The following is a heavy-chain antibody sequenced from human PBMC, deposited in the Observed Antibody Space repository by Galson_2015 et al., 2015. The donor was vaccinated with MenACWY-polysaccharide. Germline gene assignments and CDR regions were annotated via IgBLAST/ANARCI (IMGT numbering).Heavy chain of an antibody. CDR3: ARTVNVYCSSTSCYIGGWFDP. V-gene: IGHV1-8*01. Sequence: SVKVSCKASGYTFTSYDINWVRQATGQGLEWMGWMNPNCGNTGYAQKFQGRVTMTRNTSISTAYMELSSLRSEDTAVYYCARTVNVYCSSTSCYIGGWFDPWGQGTLVTVSS. J-gene: IGHJ5*02. CDR1: GYTFTSYD. D-gene: IGHD2-2*02. CDR2: MNPNCGNT.